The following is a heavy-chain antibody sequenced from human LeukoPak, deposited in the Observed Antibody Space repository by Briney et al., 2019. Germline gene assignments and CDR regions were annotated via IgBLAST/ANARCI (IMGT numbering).Heavy chain of an antibody. CDR2: ISSSSSTI. CDR3: ARGPPRGYYGSGSYYKFGMDV. Sequence: GGSLRLSCAASGFTFSSYSMNWVRQAPGKGLEWVSCISSSSSTIYYADSVKGRFTISRDNAKNSLYLQMNSLRAEDTAVYYCARGPPRGYYGSGSYYKFGMDVWGKGTTVTVSS. V-gene: IGHV3-48*01. D-gene: IGHD3-10*01. CDR1: GFTFSSYS. J-gene: IGHJ6*04.